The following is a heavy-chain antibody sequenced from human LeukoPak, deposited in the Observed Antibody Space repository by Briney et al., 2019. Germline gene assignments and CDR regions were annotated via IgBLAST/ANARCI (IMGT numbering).Heavy chain of an antibody. CDR2: VYNGGST. CDR3: ARYCSGGSCYYFDY. D-gene: IGHD2-15*01. V-gene: IGHV4-59*01. CDR1: GGSISNYF. J-gene: IGHJ4*02. Sequence: SETLSLTCTVSGGSISNYFWNWIRQSPGKRLEWIGFVYNGGSTNYNPSLKSRVTISVDTSKNQFSLKLSSVTAADTAVYYCARYCSGGSCYYFDYWGQGTLVTVSS.